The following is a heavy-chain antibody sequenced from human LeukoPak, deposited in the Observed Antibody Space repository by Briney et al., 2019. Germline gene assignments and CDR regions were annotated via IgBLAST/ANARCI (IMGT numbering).Heavy chain of an antibody. CDR3: ARGRLGEPLHYMDV. D-gene: IGHD3-10*01. CDR2: ISTNGGST. CDR1: GFTFSTDA. J-gene: IGHJ6*03. Sequence: GGSLRLSCAASGFTFSTDAMHWVRQAPGKGLEYVSAISTNGGSTYYANSVKGRFTISRDNSKNTLYLQMGSLRAEDMAVYYCARGRLGEPLHYMDVWGKGTTVTISS. V-gene: IGHV3-64*01.